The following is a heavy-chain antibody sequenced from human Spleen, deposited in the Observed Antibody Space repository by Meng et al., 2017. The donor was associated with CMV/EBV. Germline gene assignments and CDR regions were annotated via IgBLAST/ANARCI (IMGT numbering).Heavy chain of an antibody. J-gene: IGHJ6*02. D-gene: IGHD3-10*01. CDR1: GFIFSIYS. CDR3: AREFGVSTPSGYYYHGLDV. Sequence: GGSLTLSCAASGFIFSIYSFSWVRQAPGKGLEWVSSINTSSDNKYYADSVKGRFTISRDNAKNSPYLQMNSLRAEDTAVYYCAREFGVSTPSGYYYHGLDVWGQGTTVTVSS. CDR2: INTSSDNK. V-gene: IGHV3-21*01.